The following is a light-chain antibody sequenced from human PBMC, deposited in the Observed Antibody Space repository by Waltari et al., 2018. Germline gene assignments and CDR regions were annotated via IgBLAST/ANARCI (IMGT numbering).Light chain of an antibody. Sequence: QSALTQPASVSGSPGQSITISCPGTSSDVGGYNSVSWYQQHPGKAPKLMIYEVSHRPAGVSNRFSGATSGNTASLTISGLQAEDEADYYCSSYTSSSTVVFGGGTKLTVL. J-gene: IGLJ2*01. CDR1: SSDVGGYNS. CDR3: SSYTSSSTVV. CDR2: EVS. V-gene: IGLV2-14*01.